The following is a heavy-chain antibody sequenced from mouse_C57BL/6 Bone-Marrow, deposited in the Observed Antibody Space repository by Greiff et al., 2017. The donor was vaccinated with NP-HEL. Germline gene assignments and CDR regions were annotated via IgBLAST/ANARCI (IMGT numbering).Heavy chain of an antibody. CDR3: ARDAGGNYHCAMDY. CDR1: GFTFSDFY. CDR2: SRNKANDYTT. D-gene: IGHD2-1*01. V-gene: IGHV7-1*01. J-gene: IGHJ4*01. Sequence: EVKLVESGGGLVQSGRSLRLSCATSGFTFSDFYMEWVRQAPGKGLEWIAASRNKANDYTTEYSASVKGRFIVSRDTSQSILYLQMKALRAEDTAMYYCARDAGGNYHCAMDYWGQGTSVTVSS.